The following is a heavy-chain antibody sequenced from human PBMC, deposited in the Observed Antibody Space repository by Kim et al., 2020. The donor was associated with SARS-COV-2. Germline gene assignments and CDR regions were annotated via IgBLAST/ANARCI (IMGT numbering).Heavy chain of an antibody. D-gene: IGHD6-13*01. J-gene: IGHJ6*02. CDR2: ISSSGSTI. Sequence: GGSLRLSCEASGFTFRSYDMNWVRQAPGKGLEWVSYISSSGSTIYYADSVKGRFTISRDNAKNSLFLQMNSLRAEDTAVYYCARDPYSSSYYYYGIDVWGRGTPVTVSS. CDR1: GFTFRSYD. V-gene: IGHV3-48*03. CDR3: ARDPYSSSYYYYGIDV.